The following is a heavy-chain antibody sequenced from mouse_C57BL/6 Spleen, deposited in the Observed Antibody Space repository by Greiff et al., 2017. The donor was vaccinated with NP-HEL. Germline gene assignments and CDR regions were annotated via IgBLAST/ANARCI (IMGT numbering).Heavy chain of an antibody. J-gene: IGHJ3*01. V-gene: IGHV1-80*01. CDR2: IYPGDGDT. D-gene: IGHD1-1*02. CDR1: GYAFSSYW. CDR3: ARGGLDYGPAY. Sequence: QVQLKESGAELVKPGASVKISCKASGYAFSSYWMNWVKQRPGQGLEWIGQIYPGDGDTNYNGKFKGKATLTADKSSSTAYMQLSSLTSEDSAVYFCARGGLDYGPAYWGQGTLVTVSA.